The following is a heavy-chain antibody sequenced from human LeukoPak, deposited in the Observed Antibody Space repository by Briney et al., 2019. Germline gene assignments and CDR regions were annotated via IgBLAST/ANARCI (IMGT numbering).Heavy chain of an antibody. Sequence: SETLSLTCAVSGYSISSGDYWGWIRQPPGKGLEWIGSIYHSGSTYYNPSLKSRVTISVDTSKNQFSLKLSSVTAADTAVYYCARVDYEAYNWFDPWGQGTLVTVSS. D-gene: IGHD4-17*01. CDR3: ARVDYEAYNWFDP. V-gene: IGHV4-38-2*01. CDR2: IYHSGST. CDR1: GYSISSGDY. J-gene: IGHJ5*02.